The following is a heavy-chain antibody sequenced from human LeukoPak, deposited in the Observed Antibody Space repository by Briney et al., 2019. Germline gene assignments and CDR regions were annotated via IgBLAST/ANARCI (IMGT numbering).Heavy chain of an antibody. CDR3: ARDSYDSSGYHDAFDI. J-gene: IGHJ3*02. D-gene: IGHD3-22*01. Sequence: SETLSLTCTVSGGSISGYYWSWIRQPPGKGLEWIGYIYYTGSTNYNPSLKSRVTISVDTSKNQFSLKLSSVTAADTAVYYCARDSYDSSGYHDAFDIWGQGTMVTVSS. CDR1: GGSISGYY. V-gene: IGHV4-59*01. CDR2: IYYTGST.